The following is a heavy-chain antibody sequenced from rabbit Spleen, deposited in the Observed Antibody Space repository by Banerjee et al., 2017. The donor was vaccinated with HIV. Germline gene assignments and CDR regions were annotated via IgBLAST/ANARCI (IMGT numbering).Heavy chain of an antibody. V-gene: IGHV1S45*01. J-gene: IGHJ4*01. CDR1: GFSFSSSDY. CDR2: IAGGSSDFT. CDR3: ARDAVNTGFIYGLYL. Sequence: QEQLMESGGDLVKPGASLTLTCTASGFSFSSSDYMCWVRQAPGKGLEWISCIAGGSSDFTYSATWAKGRFTCSKTSSTTVTLQMTSLTVADTATYFCARDAVNTGFIYGLYLWGPGTLVTVS. D-gene: IGHD1-1*01.